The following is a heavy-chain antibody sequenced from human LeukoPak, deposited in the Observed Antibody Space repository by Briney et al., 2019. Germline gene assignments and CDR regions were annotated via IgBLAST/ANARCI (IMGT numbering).Heavy chain of an antibody. Sequence: GGSLRLSCAASGFTVSSNYMSWVRQAPGKGLEWVSVIYSGGSTYYADSVKGRFTISRDNSKNTLYLQMNSLRAEDTAVYYCARAPVYYYGSGRRYYWGQGTLVTVSS. V-gene: IGHV3-53*01. CDR3: ARAPVYYYGSGRRYY. CDR1: GFTVSSNY. CDR2: IYSGGST. D-gene: IGHD3-10*01. J-gene: IGHJ4*02.